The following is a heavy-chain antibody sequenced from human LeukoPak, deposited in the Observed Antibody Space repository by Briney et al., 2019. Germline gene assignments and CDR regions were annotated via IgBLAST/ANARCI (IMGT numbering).Heavy chain of an antibody. J-gene: IGHJ1*01. CDR1: GFTFSSYG. V-gene: IGHV3-30*18. CDR3: AKGFRSTHFKAEYFQH. CDR2: ISYDGSNK. Sequence: DPGRSLRLSCAASGFTFSSYGMHWVRQAPGKGLEWVAVISYDGSNKYYADSVKGRFTISRDNSKNTLYLQMNSLRAEDTAVYYCAKGFRSTHFKAEYFQHWGQGTLVTVSS. D-gene: IGHD2/OR15-2a*01.